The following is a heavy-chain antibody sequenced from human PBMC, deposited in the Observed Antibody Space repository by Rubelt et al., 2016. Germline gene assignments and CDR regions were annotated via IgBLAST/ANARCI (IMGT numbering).Heavy chain of an antibody. CDR2: IYYSGST. CDR3: AGGITIFGVASGYFDY. J-gene: IGHJ4*02. Sequence: QLQLQESGPGLVKPSETLSLTCTVSGGSISSSSYYWGWIRQPPGKGLEWIGSIYYSGSTYYNPSLKSRVTISVDTSTNQFSLKLSSVTAADTAVYYCAGGITIFGVASGYFDYWGQGTLVTVSS. CDR1: GGSISSSSYY. D-gene: IGHD3-3*01. V-gene: IGHV4-39*07.